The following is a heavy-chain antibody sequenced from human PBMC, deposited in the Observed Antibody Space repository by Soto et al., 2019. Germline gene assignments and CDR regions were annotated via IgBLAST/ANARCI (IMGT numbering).Heavy chain of an antibody. D-gene: IGHD2-21*02. J-gene: IGHJ6*02. CDR2: IYYSGST. CDR3: ARWEVTAILWYGMDV. V-gene: IGHV4-31*03. CDR1: GGSISSGGYY. Sequence: SSETLSLTCTVSGGSISSGGYYWSWIRQHPGKGLEWIGYIYYSGSTYYNPSLKSRVTISVDTSKNQFSLKLSSVTAADTAVYYCARWEVTAILWYGMDVWGQGTTVTVSS.